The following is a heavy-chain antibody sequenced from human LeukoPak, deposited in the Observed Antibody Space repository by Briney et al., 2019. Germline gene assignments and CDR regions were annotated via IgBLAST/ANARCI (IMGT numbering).Heavy chain of an antibody. Sequence: GASVKVSCKASGYTFTSYAMHWVRQAPGQRLEWMGWINPGNGNTKYSQKFQGRVTITRDTSASTAYMELSSLRSEDTAVYYCARGSLPTYYYGSGSYYGYFQHWGQGTLVTVSS. CDR2: INPGNGNT. J-gene: IGHJ1*01. CDR3: ARGSLPTYYYGSGSYYGYFQH. D-gene: IGHD3-10*01. CDR1: GYTFTSYA. V-gene: IGHV1-3*01.